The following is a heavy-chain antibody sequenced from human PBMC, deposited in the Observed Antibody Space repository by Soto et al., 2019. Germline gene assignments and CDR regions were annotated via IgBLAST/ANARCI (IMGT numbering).Heavy chain of an antibody. V-gene: IGHV3-9*01. CDR2: ISRNSSSI. CDR1: GFTFDDYA. J-gene: IGHJ6*02. Sequence: PGGSLRLSCAASGFTFDDYAMHWVRQAPGKGLEWVSYISRNSSSIDYADSVKGRFTISRDNAKNSLYLQMNSLRDEDTAVYYCARDSLVDYDILTGYTYYYGMDVWGQGTTVIVSS. CDR3: ARDSLVDYDILTGYTYYYGMDV. D-gene: IGHD3-9*01.